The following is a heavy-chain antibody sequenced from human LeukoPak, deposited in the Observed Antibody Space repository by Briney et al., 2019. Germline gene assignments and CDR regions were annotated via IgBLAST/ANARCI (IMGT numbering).Heavy chain of an antibody. J-gene: IGHJ5*02. CDR3: ARYPRRYCSGGSCSWFDP. V-gene: IGHV5-51*01. CDR1: GYSFTGYW. Sequence: GESLKISCKGSGYSFTGYWIGWVRQMPGKGLEWVGIIYPGDSDPRYSPSFQGQVTISADKSISTAYLQWSSLKASDTAMYYCARYPRRYCSGGSCSWFDPWGQGTLVTVSS. CDR2: IYPGDSDP. D-gene: IGHD2-15*01.